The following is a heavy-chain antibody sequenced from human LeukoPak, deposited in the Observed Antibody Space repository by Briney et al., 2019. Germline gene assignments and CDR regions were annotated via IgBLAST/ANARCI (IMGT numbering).Heavy chain of an antibody. J-gene: IGHJ6*04. D-gene: IGHD3-10*02. CDR1: GFTFSRFW. Sequence: GGSLRLSCAASGFTFSRFWMNWVRQAPGKGLEWVSYISSSGSTIYYADSVKGRFTISRDNAKNSLYLQMNSLRAEDTAVYYCAELGITMIGGVWGKGTTVTISS. V-gene: IGHV3-48*03. CDR2: ISSSGSTI. CDR3: AELGITMIGGV.